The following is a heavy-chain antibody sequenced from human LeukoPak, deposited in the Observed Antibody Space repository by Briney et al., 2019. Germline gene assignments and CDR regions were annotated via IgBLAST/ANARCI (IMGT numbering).Heavy chain of an antibody. CDR1: GASISSGGYY. J-gene: IGHJ4*02. CDR3: ARVNQEDYYDSSGYYCPFDF. D-gene: IGHD3-22*01. CDR2: IYHSGST. V-gene: IGHV4-30-2*01. Sequence: PSETLSLTCTVSGASISSGGYYWSWLRQPPGKGLEWIGYIYHSGSTYYNPSLKSRVTISVDRSKNQFSLKLSSVTAADTAIYYCARVNQEDYYDSSGYYCPFDFWGQGTLVTVSS.